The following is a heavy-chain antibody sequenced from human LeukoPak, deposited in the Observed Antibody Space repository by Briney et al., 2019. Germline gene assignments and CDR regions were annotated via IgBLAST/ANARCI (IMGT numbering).Heavy chain of an antibody. D-gene: IGHD5/OR15-5a*01. CDR3: ATSDTVSTYNWFDP. Sequence: PSETLSLTCNVSGGSISSNTYFWGWIRRPPGKGLEWIGSIRYSGSTYYTPSLKSRVTISVDTSKNQFSLNPSSLTAADTAVYYCATSDTVSTYNWFDPWGQGTLVTVS. V-gene: IGHV4-39*01. J-gene: IGHJ5*02. CDR2: IRYSGST. CDR1: GGSISSNTYF.